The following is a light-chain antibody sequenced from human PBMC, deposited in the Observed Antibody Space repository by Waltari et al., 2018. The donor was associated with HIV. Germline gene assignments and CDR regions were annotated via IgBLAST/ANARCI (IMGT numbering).Light chain of an antibody. Sequence: ETMMTQSPATLSVSPGERATLSYRASQSVSSNLAWYQQKPGQAPRLLIYGASTRATAIPARVSGSGSGTDFTLTISSLQSEDIAIYYCQQYNNWPQTFGQGTKVEIK. V-gene: IGKV3-15*01. J-gene: IGKJ1*01. CDR3: QQYNNWPQT. CDR2: GAS. CDR1: QSVSSN.